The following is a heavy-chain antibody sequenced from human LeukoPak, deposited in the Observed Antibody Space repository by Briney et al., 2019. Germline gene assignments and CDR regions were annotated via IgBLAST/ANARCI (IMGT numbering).Heavy chain of an antibody. CDR3: ATSNSGSDYRGWYFDY. D-gene: IGHD5-12*01. CDR2: IYYSEST. CDR1: GGSLSSYY. V-gene: IGHV4-59*01. Sequence: SETLSLTCTVSGGSLSSYYWSWIRQPPGKGLEWIGYIYYSESTNYNPSLKSRVTISVDTSKNHFSLRLTSVTAADTAVYYCATSNSGSDYRGWYFDYWGQGTLVTVSS. J-gene: IGHJ4*02.